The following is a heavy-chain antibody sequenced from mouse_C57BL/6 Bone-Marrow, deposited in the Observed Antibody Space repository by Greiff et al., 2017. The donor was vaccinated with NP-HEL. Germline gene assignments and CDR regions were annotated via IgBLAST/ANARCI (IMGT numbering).Heavy chain of an antibody. Sequence: QVQLQQPGAELVKPGASVKMSCKASGYTFTSYWITWVKQRPGQGLEWIGDIYPGSGSTNYNEKFKSKATLTVDTSSSTAYMQRSSLTAEDSAVYYCARGLPNYYAMDYWGQGTSVTVSS. D-gene: IGHD2-2*01. V-gene: IGHV1-55*01. CDR1: GYTFTSYW. CDR2: IYPGSGST. CDR3: ARGLPNYYAMDY. J-gene: IGHJ4*01.